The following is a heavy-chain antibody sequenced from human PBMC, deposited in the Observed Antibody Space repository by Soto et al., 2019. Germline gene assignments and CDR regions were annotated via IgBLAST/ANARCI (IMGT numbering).Heavy chain of an antibody. D-gene: IGHD1-26*01. Sequence: QVQLVQSGAEVKKPGASVKVSCKASGYTFTSYGISWVRQAPGQGLEWMGWISAYNGNTNYAQKLQGRVTRTTDTSTRTAYMELRSLRSDATAVYYGARDSLSVGWFDPGGQGTRVTVSS. CDR2: ISAYNGNT. CDR1: GYTFTSYG. CDR3: ARDSLSVGWFDP. V-gene: IGHV1-18*01. J-gene: IGHJ5*02.